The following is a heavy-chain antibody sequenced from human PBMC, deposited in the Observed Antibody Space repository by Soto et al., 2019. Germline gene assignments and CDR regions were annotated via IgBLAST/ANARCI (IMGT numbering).Heavy chain of an antibody. D-gene: IGHD5-18*01. CDR2: IKKNADGGTT. CDR3: ATNPVGYRYFDY. Sequence: GRYLRLSCTASGFMVSKGGMSWVRQAPGKGLELVGRIKKNADGGTTDYAAPVEGRFTISRDDSKNTLFLQMNSLRPEDIAVYYCATNPVGYRYFDYWGQGT. CDR1: GFMVSKGG. J-gene: IGHJ4*02. V-gene: IGHV3-15*01.